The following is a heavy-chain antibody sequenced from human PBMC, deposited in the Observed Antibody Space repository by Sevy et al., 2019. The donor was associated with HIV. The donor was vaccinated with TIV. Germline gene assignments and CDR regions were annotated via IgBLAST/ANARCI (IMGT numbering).Heavy chain of an antibody. V-gene: IGHV1-18*01. CDR1: GYTFTSYG. J-gene: IGHJ4*02. Sequence: ASVKVSCKASGYTFTSYGISWVRQAPGQGLEWMGCSRAYNGNTNYAQKLQGRVTMTTDTSTSTAYMGLRSLRSDDTAVDYCARDPRGYYDSSGFLGYWGQGTLVTVSS. CDR2: SRAYNGNT. CDR3: ARDPRGYYDSSGFLGY. D-gene: IGHD3-22*01.